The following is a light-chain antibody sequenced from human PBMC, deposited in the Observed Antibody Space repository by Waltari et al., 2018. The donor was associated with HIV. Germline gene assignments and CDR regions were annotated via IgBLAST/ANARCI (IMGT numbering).Light chain of an antibody. CDR3: ATWDDSLNGRL. CDR1: SSNIGYNY. J-gene: IGLJ2*01. CDR2: ANA. V-gene: IGLV1-47*01. Sequence: QSVLTQPPSASGTPGQRVTISCSGNSSNIGYNYVSWYQQLPGAAPNLFCDANARGPSGVPDRFSGSKSGTSASLAISGLRSEDQGDYYCATWDDSLNGRLFGGGTKLTVL.